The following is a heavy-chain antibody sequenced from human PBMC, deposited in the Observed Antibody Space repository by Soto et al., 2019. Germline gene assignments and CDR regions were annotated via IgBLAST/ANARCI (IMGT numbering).Heavy chain of an antibody. V-gene: IGHV2-5*02. CDR3: AHRATMVRGGRTYYYGMDV. Sequence: QITLKESGPPLVKPTQTLTLTCTFSGFSLSTSGVGVGWIRQPPGKALEWLALIYWDDDKRYSPSLKSRLTITKDTSKNQVVLTMTNMDPVDTATYYCAHRATMVRGGRTYYYGMDVWGQGTTVTVSS. D-gene: IGHD3-10*01. J-gene: IGHJ6*02. CDR2: IYWDDDK. CDR1: GFSLSTSGVG.